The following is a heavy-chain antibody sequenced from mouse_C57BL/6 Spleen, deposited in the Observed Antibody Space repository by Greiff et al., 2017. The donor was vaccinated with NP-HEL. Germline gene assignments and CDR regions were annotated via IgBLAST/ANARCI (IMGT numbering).Heavy chain of an antibody. D-gene: IGHD2-3*01. Sequence: VQLQESGAELVRPGASVTLSCKASGYTFTDYEMHWVKQTPVHGLEWIGAIDPETGGTAYNQKFKGKAILTADKSSSTAYMELRSLTSEDSAVYYCTRDDGYYWGQGTTLTVSS. V-gene: IGHV1-15*01. CDR1: GYTFTDYE. J-gene: IGHJ2*01. CDR2: IDPETGGT. CDR3: TRDDGYY.